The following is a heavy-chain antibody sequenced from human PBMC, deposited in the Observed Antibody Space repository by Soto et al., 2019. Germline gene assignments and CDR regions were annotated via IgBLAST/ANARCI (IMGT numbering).Heavy chain of an antibody. CDR3: ARDTIGGPPDYYYYGMDV. D-gene: IGHD2-15*01. CDR2: ISSSSSTI. Sequence: GGSLRLSCAASGFTFSSYSMNWVRQAPGKGLEWVSYISSSSSTIYYADSVKGRFTISRDNAKNSLYLQMNSLRDEDTAVYYCARDTIGGPPDYYYYGMDVWGQGTTVTVSS. CDR1: GFTFSSYS. V-gene: IGHV3-48*02. J-gene: IGHJ6*02.